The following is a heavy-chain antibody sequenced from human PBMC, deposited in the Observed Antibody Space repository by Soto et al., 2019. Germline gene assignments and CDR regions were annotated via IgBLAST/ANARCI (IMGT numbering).Heavy chain of an antibody. V-gene: IGHV1-69*12. CDR3: TRCGIRYHSIAYYLGIDGMDL. CDR1: GGTFNSYA. D-gene: IGHD3-22*01. Sequence: QVQLVQSGAEVKKPESSVRVSCKASGGTFNSYAITWVRQAPGQGLEWMGGTIPMFGTTNYAEKFQGRVTISADESTNTAYMELSSLRSEDTAVYYCTRCGIRYHSIAYYLGIDGMDLWGQGTTVIVSS. CDR2: TIPMFGTT. J-gene: IGHJ6*02.